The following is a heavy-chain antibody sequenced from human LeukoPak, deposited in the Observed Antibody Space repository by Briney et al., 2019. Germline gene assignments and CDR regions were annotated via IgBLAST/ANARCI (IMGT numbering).Heavy chain of an antibody. CDR1: GFTFSSYS. J-gene: IGHJ4*02. CDR3: ARDQAAAGTVDY. Sequence: GGSLRLSCAASGFTFSSYSMNWVRQAPGKGLEWVLSISSSSSYIYYADSVKGRFTISRDNAKNSLYLQMNSLRAEDTAVYYCARDQAAAGTVDYWGQGTLVTVSS. CDR2: ISSSSSYI. V-gene: IGHV3-21*01. D-gene: IGHD6-13*01.